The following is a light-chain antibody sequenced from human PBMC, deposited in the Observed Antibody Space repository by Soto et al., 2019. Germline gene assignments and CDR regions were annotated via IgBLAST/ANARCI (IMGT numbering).Light chain of an antibody. CDR1: QSFSSY. V-gene: IGKV3-11*01. CDR3: QQRSNWPPVIT. CDR2: DAS. Sequence: EIVLTQSPATLSLSPGERATLSCRASQSFSSYLAWYQQKPGQAPRLLIYDASKRATGIPARFSGRGSGTDFTLTISSLEPEAFAVYYCQQRSNWPPVITVGQGTRLEIK. J-gene: IGKJ5*01.